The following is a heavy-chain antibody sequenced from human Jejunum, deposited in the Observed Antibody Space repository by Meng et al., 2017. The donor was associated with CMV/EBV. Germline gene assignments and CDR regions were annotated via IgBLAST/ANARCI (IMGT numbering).Heavy chain of an antibody. CDR3: ARDDYGDYEGGWFDP. D-gene: IGHD4-17*01. V-gene: IGHV3-7*04. CDR2: IKQDGNEI. J-gene: IGHJ5*02. Sequence: GQLVEAGGGLGQPGGSLRLSCAASGFSLSRHWMTWVRQAPGKGLECVAKIKQDGNEIHYVDSVKGRFTISRDNAKNTLYLQMNGLRAEDTAMYYCARDDYGDYEGGWFDPWGQGTLVTVSS. CDR1: GFSLSRHW.